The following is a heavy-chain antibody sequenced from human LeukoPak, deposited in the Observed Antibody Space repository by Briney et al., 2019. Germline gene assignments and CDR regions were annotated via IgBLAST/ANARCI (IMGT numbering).Heavy chain of an antibody. D-gene: IGHD1-26*01. J-gene: IGHJ4*02. CDR2: IYTTGNT. CDR3: ARERLGGSYYRPVEY. CDR1: GGSITNGGYY. V-gene: IGHV4-61*02. Sequence: SETLSLTCTVSGGSITNGGYYWSWIRQPAGKGLEWIGRIYTTGNTNYNPSLKSRVTISLDTSKNQFSLKLSPVSAEDTALYYCARERLGGSYYRPVEYWGQGTLVTVSS.